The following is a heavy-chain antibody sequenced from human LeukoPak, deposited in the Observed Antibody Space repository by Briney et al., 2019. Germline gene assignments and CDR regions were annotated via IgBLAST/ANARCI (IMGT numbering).Heavy chain of an antibody. CDR3: ATMPWFGELPAA. J-gene: IGHJ5*02. CDR2: IYYSGST. CDR1: GGSFSGYY. V-gene: IGHV4-34*01. Sequence: PSETLSLTCAVYGGSFSGYYWSWIRQPPGKGLEWIGSIYYSGSTYYNPSLKSRVTISVDTSKNQFSLKLSSVTAADTAVYYCATMPWFGELPAAWGQGTLVTVSS. D-gene: IGHD3-10*01.